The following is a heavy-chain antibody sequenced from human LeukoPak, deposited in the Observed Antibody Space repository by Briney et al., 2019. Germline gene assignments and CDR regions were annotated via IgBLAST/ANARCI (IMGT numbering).Heavy chain of an antibody. CDR1: RFTFDDYA. D-gene: IGHD3-9*01. CDR2: ISWNSGSI. CDR3: AKGRDILTGLYNPGFDY. Sequence: GRSLRLSCAASRFTFDDYAMHWVRQAPGKCLEWVSSISWNSGSIAYADSVRGRFTISRDNAKNSLYLQMNSLRAEDMALYYCAKGRDILTGLYNPGFDYWGQGTLVTVSS. J-gene: IGHJ4*02. V-gene: IGHV3-9*03.